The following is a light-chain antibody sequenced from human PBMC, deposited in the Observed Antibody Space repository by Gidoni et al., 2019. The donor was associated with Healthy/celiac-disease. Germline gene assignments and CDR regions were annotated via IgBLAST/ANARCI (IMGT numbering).Light chain of an antibody. CDR3: QQYKSYRT. CDR2: KAS. CDR1: QSISSG. V-gene: IGKV1-5*03. Sequence: DIQLTQSASTLSASVGDRATITCRASQSISSGLAWYQQKPGKAPKLLIYKASSLESGVPSRCSFRGSGSEFSLTVNSVQSDDFATYYCQQYKSYRTFGQXPKVEVK. J-gene: IGKJ1*01.